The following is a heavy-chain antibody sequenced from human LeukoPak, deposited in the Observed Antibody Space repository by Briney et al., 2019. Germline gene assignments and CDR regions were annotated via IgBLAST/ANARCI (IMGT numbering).Heavy chain of an antibody. Sequence: GGSLRLSCPVSGLTVSSNYMSWVRQAPGKGLELVSLIYSDGTTYYADSVKGRFSISRDNSKNTVYLQMNSLRAEDTAMYYCARAGYYSGSGDSGEIDFWGQGTLVTVSS. CDR3: ARAGYYSGSGDSGEIDF. V-gene: IGHV3-53*01. CDR1: GLTVSSNY. J-gene: IGHJ4*02. CDR2: IYSDGTT. D-gene: IGHD3-10*01.